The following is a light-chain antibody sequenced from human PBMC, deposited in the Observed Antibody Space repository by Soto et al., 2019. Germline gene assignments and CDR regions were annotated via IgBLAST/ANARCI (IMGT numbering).Light chain of an antibody. V-gene: IGLV2-14*03. Sequence: QSALTQPASVSGSPGQSIAISCTGTSSDIGAYAYVSWYQQHPGKIPKLIVFDVNYRPSGVSSRFSGSKSGNTASLTISGLQAEDEADYYCSSYTRGSSVIFGGGTQLAVL. CDR1: SSDIGAYAY. CDR2: DVN. CDR3: SSYTRGSSVI. J-gene: IGLJ2*01.